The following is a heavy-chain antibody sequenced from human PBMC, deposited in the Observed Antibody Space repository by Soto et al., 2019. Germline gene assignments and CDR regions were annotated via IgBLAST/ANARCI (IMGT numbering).Heavy chain of an antibody. CDR1: GGSISSGGYY. V-gene: IGHV4-31*03. D-gene: IGHD3-3*01. Sequence: SETLSLTCTVSGGSISSGGYYWSWIRQHPGKGLEWIGYIYYSGSTYYNPSLKSRVTISVGTSKNQFSLKLSSVTAADTAVYYCARGITIFGVVISAYMDVWGKGTTVTVSS. CDR3: ARGITIFGVVISAYMDV. J-gene: IGHJ6*03. CDR2: IYYSGST.